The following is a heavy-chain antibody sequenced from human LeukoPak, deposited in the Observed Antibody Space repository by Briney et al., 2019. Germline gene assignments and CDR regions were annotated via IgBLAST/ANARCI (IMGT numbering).Heavy chain of an antibody. Sequence: ASVKVSCKASGYTFTSYYIHWMRQAPGQGLEWMGKINPSGGRTNYAQKFQDRVTLTSDTSTSTAYMDLSSLRFGDTAVYYCASDGAYQPPRYWGQGTLVTVSS. CDR3: ASDGAYQPPRY. V-gene: IGHV1-46*01. D-gene: IGHD2-2*01. CDR2: INPSGGRT. J-gene: IGHJ4*02. CDR1: GYTFTSYY.